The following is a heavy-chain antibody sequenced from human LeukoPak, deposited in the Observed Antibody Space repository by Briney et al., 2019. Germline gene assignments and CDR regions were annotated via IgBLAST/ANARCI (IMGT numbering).Heavy chain of an antibody. V-gene: IGHV1-2*02. J-gene: IGHJ4*02. CDR1: GYTFTGYY. Sequence: ASVKVSCKAPGYTFTGYYMHWVRQAPGQGLEWMGWVNPNSGGTNYAQKFQGRVTMTRDTSISTAYMELSRLRSDDTAVYYCARKEQLVVAYFDYWGQGTLVTVSS. CDR2: VNPNSGGT. CDR3: ARKEQLVVAYFDY. D-gene: IGHD6-13*01.